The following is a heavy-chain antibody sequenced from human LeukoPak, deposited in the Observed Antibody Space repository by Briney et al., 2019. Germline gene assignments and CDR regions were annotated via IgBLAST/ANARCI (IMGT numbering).Heavy chain of an antibody. V-gene: IGHV3-23*01. Sequence: GGSLRLSCAASGFTFSSYVMSWVRQAPGKGLEWVSAISGSGGSTFYADSVKGRFTISRDNPKNTLFLQMNSLRAEDTAVYYCARVGRWLQLRYFDYWGQGTLVTVSS. D-gene: IGHD5-24*01. CDR1: GFTFSSYV. J-gene: IGHJ4*02. CDR2: ISGSGGST. CDR3: ARVGRWLQLRYFDY.